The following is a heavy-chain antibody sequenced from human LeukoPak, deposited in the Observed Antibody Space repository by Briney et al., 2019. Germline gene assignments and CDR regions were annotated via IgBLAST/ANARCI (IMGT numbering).Heavy chain of an antibody. CDR2: ISGSGGST. D-gene: IGHD5-18*01. V-gene: IGHV3-23*01. Sequence: GGSLRLSCAASGFTFSSYAMGWVRQAPGKGLEWVSAISGSGGSTYYADSVKGRFTISRDNSKNTLYLQMNSLRAEDTAVYYCAKDRGYSYGPRHIDYWGQGTLVTVSS. CDR3: AKDRGYSYGPRHIDY. J-gene: IGHJ4*02. CDR1: GFTFSSYA.